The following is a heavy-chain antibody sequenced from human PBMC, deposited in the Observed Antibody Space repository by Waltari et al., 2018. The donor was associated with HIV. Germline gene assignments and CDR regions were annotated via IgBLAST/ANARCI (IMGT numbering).Heavy chain of an antibody. CDR2: IGSAGATI. J-gene: IGHJ3*01. V-gene: IGHV3-23*01. Sequence: EVQLLESGGGLVQPGGSRRLSCAAAGFTFSYYAMTWVRQAPGKGLGWCAVIGSAGATIFYADSVKGRFTISRDQSRKTVYLEMNSLRAEDTAVYYCAKLRLYDRSNLHDRAFDVWGQGTMVIVSS. D-gene: IGHD3-22*01. CDR3: AKLRLYDRSNLHDRAFDV. CDR1: GFTFSYYA.